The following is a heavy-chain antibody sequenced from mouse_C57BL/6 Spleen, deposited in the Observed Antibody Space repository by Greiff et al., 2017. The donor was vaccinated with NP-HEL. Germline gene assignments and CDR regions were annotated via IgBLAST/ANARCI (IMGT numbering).Heavy chain of an antibody. V-gene: IGHV1-64*01. CDR3: ASEGREVTHYFDD. D-gene: IGHD2-12*01. J-gene: IGHJ2*01. CDR1: GYTFTSYW. Sequence: VQLQQPGAELVKPGASVKLSCKASGYTFTSYWMHWVKQRPGQGLEWIGMIHPYSGSTNYNEKFKSKATLTVDKSSSTAYMQLSSLTSEDSAVYYCASEGREVTHYFDDWGKGTTLTVSS. CDR2: IHPYSGST.